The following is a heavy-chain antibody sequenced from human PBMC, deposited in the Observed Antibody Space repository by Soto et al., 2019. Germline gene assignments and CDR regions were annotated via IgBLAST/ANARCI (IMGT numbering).Heavy chain of an antibody. CDR2: IYTSGST. CDR3: ARVRTDIVVVVDSPYYYYGMDV. J-gene: IGHJ6*02. Sequence: KPSETLSLTCTVSGGSISSYYWSWIRQPAGKGLEWIGRIYTSGSTNYNPSLKSRVTMSVDTSKNQFSLKLSSVTAADAAVYYCARVRTDIVVVVDSPYYYYGMDVWGQGTTVTVSS. D-gene: IGHD2-15*01. CDR1: GGSISSYY. V-gene: IGHV4-4*07.